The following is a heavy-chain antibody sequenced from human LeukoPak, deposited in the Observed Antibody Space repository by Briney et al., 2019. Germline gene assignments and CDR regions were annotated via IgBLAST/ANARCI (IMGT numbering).Heavy chain of an antibody. CDR1: GGTFSSYA. J-gene: IGHJ6*03. CDR2: IIPIFGTA. V-gene: IGHV1-69*13. Sequence: SVEVSCKASGGTFSSYAISWVRQAPGQGLEWMGGIIPIFGTANYAQKFQGRVTITADESTSTAYMELSSLRSEDTAVYYCARDCSSTSCYKGGYYMDVWGKGTTVTVSS. CDR3: ARDCSSTSCYKGGYYMDV. D-gene: IGHD2-2*02.